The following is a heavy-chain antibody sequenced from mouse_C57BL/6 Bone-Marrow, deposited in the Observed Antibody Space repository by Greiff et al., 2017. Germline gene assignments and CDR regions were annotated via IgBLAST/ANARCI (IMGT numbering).Heavy chain of an antibody. Sequence: VQGVESGPELVKPGASVKISCKASGYAFSSSWMNWVKQRPGKGLEWIGRIYPGDGDTNYNGKFKGKATLTADKSSSTAYMQLSSLTSEDSAVYFCARFDSSGFPDYWGQGTTLTVSS. V-gene: IGHV1-82*01. CDR1: GYAFSSSW. D-gene: IGHD3-2*02. CDR3: ARFDSSGFPDY. CDR2: IYPGDGDT. J-gene: IGHJ2*01.